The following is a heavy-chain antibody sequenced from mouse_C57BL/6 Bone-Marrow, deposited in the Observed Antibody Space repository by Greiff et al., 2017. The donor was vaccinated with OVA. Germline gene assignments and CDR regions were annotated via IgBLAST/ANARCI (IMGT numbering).Heavy chain of an antibody. V-gene: IGHV1-52*01. J-gene: IGHJ4*01. CDR2: IDPSDSET. CDR1: GYTFTSYW. CDR3: ARGTYDGYYFYYAMDY. D-gene: IGHD2-3*01. Sequence: QVQLQQPGAELVRPGSSVKLSCKASGYTFTSYWMHWVKQRPIQGLEWIGNIDPSDSETHYNQKFKDKATLTVDKSSSTAYMKLSSLTSEDSAVYYCARGTYDGYYFYYAMDYWGQGTSVTVSS.